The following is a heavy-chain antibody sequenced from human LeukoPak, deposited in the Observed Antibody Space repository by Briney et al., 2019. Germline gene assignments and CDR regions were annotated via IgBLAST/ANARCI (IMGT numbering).Heavy chain of an antibody. Sequence: SETLSLTRAVYGGSFSGYYWSWIRQPPGKGLEWIGEINHSGSTNYNPSLKSRVTISVDTSKNQFSLKLSSVTAADTAVYYCARKPLAAAGKIDYWGQGTLVTVSS. J-gene: IGHJ4*02. V-gene: IGHV4-34*01. CDR3: ARKPLAAAGKIDY. CDR2: INHSGST. D-gene: IGHD6-13*01. CDR1: GGSFSGYY.